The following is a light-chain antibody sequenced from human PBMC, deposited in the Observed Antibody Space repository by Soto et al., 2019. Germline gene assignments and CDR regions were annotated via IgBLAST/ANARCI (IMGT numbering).Light chain of an antibody. CDR2: AVS. Sequence: DIQMTQSPSSLSASVGDRVTITCRASQSPSSYVNWYQQKPGKAPKLLIYAVSSLPSGVPSRFSGSGSGPDFTLTISSLQPEDFATYFCLQTYSVPLTFGGGTKVEIK. CDR3: LQTYSVPLT. V-gene: IGKV1-39*01. CDR1: QSPSSY. J-gene: IGKJ4*01.